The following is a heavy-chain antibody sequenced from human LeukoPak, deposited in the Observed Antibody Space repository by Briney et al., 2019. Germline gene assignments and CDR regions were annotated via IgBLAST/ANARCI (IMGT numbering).Heavy chain of an antibody. J-gene: IGHJ3*02. V-gene: IGHV4-34*01. CDR1: GGSFSGYY. Sequence: SETLSLTCAVYGGSFSGYYWSWIRQPPGKGLEWIGEINHSGSTNYNPSLKSRVTISVDTSKNQFSLKLSSVTAADTAVYYCARHRGYYPDAFDIWGQGTMVTVSS. CDR3: ARHRGYYPDAFDI. D-gene: IGHD3-22*01. CDR2: INHSGST.